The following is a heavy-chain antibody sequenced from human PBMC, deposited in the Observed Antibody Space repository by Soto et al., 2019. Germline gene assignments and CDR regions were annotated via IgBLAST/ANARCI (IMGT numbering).Heavy chain of an antibody. V-gene: IGHV4-31*03. CDR3: ARASDYYDSSGYSHNFDY. CDR2: IYYSGST. J-gene: IGHJ4*02. CDR1: GVSISSGGYY. D-gene: IGHD3-22*01. Sequence: PSETLSLTCTVSGVSISSGGYYWSWIRQHPGKGLEWIGYIYYSGSTYYNPSLKSRVTISVDTSKNQFSLKLSSVTAADTAVYHCARASDYYDSSGYSHNFDYWGQGTLVTVSS.